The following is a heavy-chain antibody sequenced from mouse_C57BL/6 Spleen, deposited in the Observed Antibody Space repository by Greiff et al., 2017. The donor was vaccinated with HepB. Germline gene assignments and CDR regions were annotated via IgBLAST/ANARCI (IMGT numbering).Heavy chain of an antibody. CDR2: IDPSDSET. CDR3: ARGGDHYYAMDY. J-gene: IGHJ4*01. D-gene: IGHD2-13*01. Sequence: QVQLQQPGAELVRPGSSVKLSCKASGYTFTSYWMHWVKQRPIQGLEWIGNIDPSDSETHYNQKFKDKATLTVDKSSSTAYMQLSSLTSEDSAVYYGARGGDHYYAMDYWGQGTSVTVSS. CDR1: GYTFTSYW. V-gene: IGHV1-52*01.